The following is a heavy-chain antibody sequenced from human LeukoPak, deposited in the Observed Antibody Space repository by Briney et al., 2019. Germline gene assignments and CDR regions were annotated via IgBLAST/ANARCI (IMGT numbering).Heavy chain of an antibody. D-gene: IGHD3-3*01. CDR3: ARESGWGLPHAFDF. Sequence: GGSLRLSCAASGFTFNIYPLHWVRQAPGKGLGWVTLISYDGSKIYYADSVKGRFTISRDNSKNTLYLQMNSLRAEDTAVYYCARESGWGLPHAFDFWGQGTMVTVSS. CDR1: GFTFNIYP. J-gene: IGHJ3*01. V-gene: IGHV3-30-3*01. CDR2: ISYDGSKI.